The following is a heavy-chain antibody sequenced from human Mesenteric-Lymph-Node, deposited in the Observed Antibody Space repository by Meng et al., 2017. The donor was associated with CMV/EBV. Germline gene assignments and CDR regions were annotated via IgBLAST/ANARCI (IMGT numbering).Heavy chain of an antibody. CDR3: ASTGGYCVSTSCYAWGPFDY. CDR2: IYSCGST. J-gene: IGHJ4*02. CDR1: GFTVSSNY. Sequence: GGSLRLSCAASGFTVSSNYMSWVRQAPGKGLEWVSVIYSCGSTYYADSVKGRFTISRDNSKNTLYLQINSLRAEDTAVYYCASTGGYCVSTSCYAWGPFDYWGQGTLVTVSS. D-gene: IGHD2-2*03. V-gene: IGHV3-53*01.